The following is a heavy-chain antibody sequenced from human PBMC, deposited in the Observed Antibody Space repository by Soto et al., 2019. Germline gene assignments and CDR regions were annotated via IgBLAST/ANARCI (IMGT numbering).Heavy chain of an antibody. D-gene: IGHD3-10*01. J-gene: IGHJ4*02. CDR3: AKDGDLYSGYFDY. CDR1: GFIFNSYA. CDR2: LTSTGGT. V-gene: IGHV3-23*01. Sequence: GGSLRLSCAASGFIFNSYAMSWVRQALGKGLEWVSTLTSTGGTYYADSVKGRFPISRDNSKNTLYLQMNNLRAEDTAVYYCAKDGDLYSGYFDYWGQGTLVTVSS.